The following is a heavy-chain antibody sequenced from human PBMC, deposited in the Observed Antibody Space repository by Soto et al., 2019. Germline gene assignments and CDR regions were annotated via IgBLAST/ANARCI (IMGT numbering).Heavy chain of an antibody. V-gene: IGHV2-5*02. J-gene: IGHJ6*02. Sequence: QITLKESGPTLVKPTQTLTLTCTFSGFSLSTSGVGVSWIRQPPGKALEWLALIYWDDDKRYRPSLESRLTLTKDTYKNPVVLTLTNMDSVDTATYYCAWRPCSGGSCYWFSFSGMDVWGQGTTVTVSS. CDR3: AWRPCSGGSCYWFSFSGMDV. D-gene: IGHD2-15*01. CDR2: IYWDDDK. CDR1: GFSLSTSGVG.